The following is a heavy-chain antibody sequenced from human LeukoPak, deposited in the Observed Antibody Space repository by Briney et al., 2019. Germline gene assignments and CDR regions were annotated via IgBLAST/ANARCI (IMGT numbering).Heavy chain of an antibody. V-gene: IGHV1-69*05. J-gene: IGHJ5*02. CDR3: AREGGTGGYYYDSSGYPVHWFDP. Sequence: AASVKVSCKGAGGTFSSYAISWVRQAPGQGLEWMGRIIPIFGTANYAQKFQGRVTITTDESTSTAYMELSSLRSEDTAVYYCAREGGTGGYYYDSSGYPVHWFDPWGQGTLVTVSS. CDR2: IIPIFGTA. CDR1: GGTFSSYA. D-gene: IGHD3-22*01.